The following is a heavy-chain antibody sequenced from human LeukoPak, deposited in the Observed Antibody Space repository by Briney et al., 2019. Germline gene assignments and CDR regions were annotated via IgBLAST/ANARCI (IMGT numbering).Heavy chain of an antibody. CDR3: ASRSSYYDILTGGYYFDY. CDR2: IYYSGST. CDR1: GGXISSSSYY. Sequence: SETLSLTCTVSGGXISSSSYYWGWIRQPPGKGLEWIGSIYYSGSTYYNPSLKSRVTISVDTSKNQFSLKLSSVPAADTAVYYCASRSSYYDILTGGYYFDYWGQGTLVTVSS. D-gene: IGHD3-9*01. J-gene: IGHJ4*02. V-gene: IGHV4-39*01.